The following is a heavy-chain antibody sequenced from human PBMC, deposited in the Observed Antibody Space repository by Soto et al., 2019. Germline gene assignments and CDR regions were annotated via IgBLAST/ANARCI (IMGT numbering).Heavy chain of an antibody. D-gene: IGHD2-15*01. J-gene: IGHJ4*02. CDR1: GGSISSSSYY. CDR2: IYYSGST. V-gene: IGHV4-30-4*01. CDR3: ARARGARYFDY. Sequence: SETLSLTCTVSGGSISSSSYYWSWIRQPPGKGLEWIGYIYYSGSTYYNPSLKSRVTISVDTSKNQFSLKLSSVTAADTAVYYCARARGARYFDYWGQGTLVTVSS.